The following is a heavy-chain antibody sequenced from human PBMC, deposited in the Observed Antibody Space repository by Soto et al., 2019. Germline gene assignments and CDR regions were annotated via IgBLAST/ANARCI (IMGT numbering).Heavy chain of an antibody. Sequence: GGSLRLSCAASGFTFSNAWMSWVRQAPGKGLEWVGRIKSKTDGGTTDYAAPVKGRFTISRDDSKNTLYLQMNSLKTEDTAVYYCTTEERAYSYWRVYYYYGMDVWCQGTTLTVS. J-gene: IGHJ6*02. D-gene: IGHD5-18*01. CDR2: IKSKTDGGTT. V-gene: IGHV3-15*01. CDR1: GFTFSNAW. CDR3: TTEERAYSYWRVYYYYGMDV.